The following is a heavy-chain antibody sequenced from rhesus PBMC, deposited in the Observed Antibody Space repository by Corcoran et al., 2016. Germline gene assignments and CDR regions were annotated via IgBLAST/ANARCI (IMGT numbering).Heavy chain of an antibody. CDR2: ISWIGRST. D-gene: IGHD1-14*01. J-gene: IGHJ6*01. CDR3: ARATTVYGLDS. Sequence: EGQLVESGGGVVQPGGSLRLSCAASGFTFDDYAMHWVRQSQVKCLVWVSGISWIGRSTYSADAVKGQFNISRENAKNSLYLQMGSLRAADTALYSCARATTVYGLDSWGQGVVVTVSS. CDR1: GFTFDDYA. V-gene: IGHV3-201*01.